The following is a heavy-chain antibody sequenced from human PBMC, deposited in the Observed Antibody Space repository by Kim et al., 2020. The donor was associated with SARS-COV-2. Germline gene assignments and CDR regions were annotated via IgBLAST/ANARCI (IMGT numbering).Heavy chain of an antibody. CDR3: ARELYSSSWGGGVNWFDP. Sequence: SETLSLTCTVSGGSISSGGYYWSWIRQHPGKGLEWIGYIYYSGSTYYNPSLKSRVTISVDTSKNQFSLKLSSVTAADTAVYYCARELYSSSWGGGVNWFDPWGQGTLVTVSS. CDR2: IYYSGST. D-gene: IGHD6-13*01. J-gene: IGHJ5*02. V-gene: IGHV4-31*03. CDR1: GGSISSGGYY.